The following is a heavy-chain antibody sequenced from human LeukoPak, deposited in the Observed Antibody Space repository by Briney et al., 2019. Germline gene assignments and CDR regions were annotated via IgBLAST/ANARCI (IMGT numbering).Heavy chain of an antibody. D-gene: IGHD5-18*01. J-gene: IGHJ4*02. CDR2: INSDGSST. V-gene: IGHV3-74*01. CDR1: GFTFSSYW. CDR3: VRGDTAMVRQSPFDY. Sequence: PGGSLRLSCAASGFTFSSYWMHWVRQAPGKGLGWVSRINSDGSSTSYADSVKGRFTISRDNAKNPLYLQMNSLRAEDTAVYYCVRGDTAMVRQSPFDYWGQGTLVTVSS.